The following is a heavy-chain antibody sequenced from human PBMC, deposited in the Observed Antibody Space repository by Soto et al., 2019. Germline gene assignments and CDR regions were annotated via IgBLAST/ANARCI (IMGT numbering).Heavy chain of an antibody. CDR3: ARVTYGDYDPFDY. CDR2: IYYSGST. Sequence: PSDTLSLTCTVSGGSISSGGYYWSWIRQHPGKGLEWIGYIYYSGSTYYNPSLKSRVTISVDTSKNQFSLKLSSVTAADTAVYYCARVTYGDYDPFDYWGQGTLVTVSS. V-gene: IGHV4-31*03. D-gene: IGHD4-17*01. CDR1: GGSISSGGYY. J-gene: IGHJ4*02.